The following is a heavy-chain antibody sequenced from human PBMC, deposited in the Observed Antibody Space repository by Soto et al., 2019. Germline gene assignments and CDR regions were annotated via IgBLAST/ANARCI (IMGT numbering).Heavy chain of an antibody. J-gene: IGHJ5*02. CDR1: GFSLSTNGVG. CDR2: IYWDDDK. D-gene: IGHD3-16*02. CDR3: ARCVSYRWFDP. Sequence: SGPTLVNPTETLTLTCTFSGFSLSTNGVGVGWIRQPPGKALEWLALIYWDDDKRYSPSLTSRLTITKDTSKNRVVLTMTNVDPVDTATDYCARCVSYRWFDPWGQGVLVTVSS. V-gene: IGHV2-5*02.